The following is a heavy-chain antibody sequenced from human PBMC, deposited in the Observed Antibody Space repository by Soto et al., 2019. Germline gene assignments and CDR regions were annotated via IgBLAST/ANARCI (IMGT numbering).Heavy chain of an antibody. J-gene: IGHJ4*02. CDR3: GRDSAGSGWSFDF. CDR2: INTFTQNT. Sequence: QVQLLQSGAEVKKPGASVKVSCKASGYNFTSYGITWVRQAPGQGLEWMGWINTFTQNTISAQNFQGRVTLTAEKSTTSLYMEMRSLRPDDTAVYYCGRDSAGSGWSFDFWGQGSLVTVSS. V-gene: IGHV1-18*01. CDR1: GYNFTSYG. D-gene: IGHD6-19*01.